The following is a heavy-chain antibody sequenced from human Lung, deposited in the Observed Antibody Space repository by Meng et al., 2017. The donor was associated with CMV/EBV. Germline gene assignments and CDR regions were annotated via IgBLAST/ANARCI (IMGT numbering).Heavy chain of an antibody. Sequence: SVKVSCXPSGYTFTGYGISWVRQAPGQGLEWMGWISTYNDDKTYVQKFQTRVTMTTDRSTSTAYMELRNLRSDETAVYGCARDRVGEPTFDYWGQGTVVTVSS. CDR2: ISTYNDDK. CDR1: GYTFTGYG. V-gene: IGHV1-18*01. D-gene: IGHD1-26*01. J-gene: IGHJ4*01. CDR3: ARDRVGEPTFDY.